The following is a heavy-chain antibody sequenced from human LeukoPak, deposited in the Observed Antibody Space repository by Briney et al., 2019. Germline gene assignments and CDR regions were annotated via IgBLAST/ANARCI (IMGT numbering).Heavy chain of an antibody. V-gene: IGHV4-39*01. CDR1: GGSIRRSGYF. CDR3: ARQGFGYEAFDY. J-gene: IGHJ4*02. CDR2: ISYGGST. D-gene: IGHD5-12*01. Sequence: SETLSLTRTVSGGSIRRSGYFWGWIRQPPGKGLEWIGSISYGGSTYYNPSLQSRVTISVDTSKNQFSLKVSSVTAADTAVYYCARQGFGYEAFDYWGQGTLVTVSS.